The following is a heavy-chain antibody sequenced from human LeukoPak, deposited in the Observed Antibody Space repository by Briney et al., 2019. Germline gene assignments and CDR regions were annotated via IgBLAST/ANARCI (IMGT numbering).Heavy chain of an antibody. D-gene: IGHD5-24*01. CDR2: INPGGDNT. V-gene: IGHV1-46*01. CDR3: ARIRDGYNDAYDI. CDR1: GDTFTAYY. Sequence: GASVKVSCKASGDTFTAYYMHWVRQAPGQGLEWMGLINPGGDNTDYAQNFQGRVTMTRDTSTSTVYMGLSSLRSEDTAVYYCARIRDGYNDAYDIWGQGTMVTVSS. J-gene: IGHJ3*02.